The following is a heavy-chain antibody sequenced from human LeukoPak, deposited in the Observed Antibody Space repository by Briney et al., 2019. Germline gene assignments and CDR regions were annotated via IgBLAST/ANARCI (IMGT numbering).Heavy chain of an antibody. J-gene: IGHJ4*02. CDR3: AKAGAGSIFGVVTLLRLDY. D-gene: IGHD3-3*01. CDR2: ISGSGGST. Sequence: PGGSLRLSCAASGFTFSSYAMSWVRQAPGKGLEWVSAISGSGGSTYYADSVKGRFTISRDNSKNTLHLQMNSLRAEDTAVYYCAKAGAGSIFGVVTLLRLDYWGQGTLVTVSS. CDR1: GFTFSSYA. V-gene: IGHV3-23*01.